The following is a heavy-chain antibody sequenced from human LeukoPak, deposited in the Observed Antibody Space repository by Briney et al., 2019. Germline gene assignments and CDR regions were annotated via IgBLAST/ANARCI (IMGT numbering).Heavy chain of an antibody. CDR1: GFTFSSYG. D-gene: IGHD6-6*01. J-gene: IGHJ4*02. Sequence: PGRSLRLSCAASGFTFSSYGMHWVRQAPGKGLEWVAVISYDGSNKYYADSVKGRFTISRDNSKNTLYLQMTSLRAEDTAVYYCAKDGQNIAARRGPLDYWGQGTLVTVSS. CDR2: ISYDGSNK. CDR3: AKDGQNIAARRGPLDY. V-gene: IGHV3-30*18.